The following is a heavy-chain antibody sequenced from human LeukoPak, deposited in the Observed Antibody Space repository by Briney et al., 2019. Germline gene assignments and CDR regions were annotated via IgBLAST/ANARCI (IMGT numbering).Heavy chain of an antibody. CDR3: AKDFGPTIPQEAFDI. CDR2: ISWNSGSI. CDR1: GFTFDDYA. Sequence: PGRSLRLSCAASGFTFDDYAMHWVRQAPGKGLEWVSGISWNSGSIGYADSVKGRFTISRDNAKNSLYLQMNSLRAEDMALYYCAKDFGPTIPQEAFDIWGQGTMVTVSS. V-gene: IGHV3-9*03. J-gene: IGHJ3*02. D-gene: IGHD5-24*01.